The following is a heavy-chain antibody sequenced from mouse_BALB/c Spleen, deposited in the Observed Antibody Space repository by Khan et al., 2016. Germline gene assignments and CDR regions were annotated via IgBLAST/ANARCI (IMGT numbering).Heavy chain of an antibody. Sequence: QVQLQQPGAELVRPGASVKLSCKASGYTFTSYWINWVKQRPGQGLEWIGNIYPSDSYTNYNQKFKDKATLTVDKSSSTAYMQLSSPTSEDSAVYYCTRRGDYDDFDYWGQGTTLTVSS. CDR1: GYTFTSYW. J-gene: IGHJ2*01. V-gene: IGHV1-69*02. CDR2: IYPSDSYT. D-gene: IGHD2-4*01. CDR3: TRRGDYDDFDY.